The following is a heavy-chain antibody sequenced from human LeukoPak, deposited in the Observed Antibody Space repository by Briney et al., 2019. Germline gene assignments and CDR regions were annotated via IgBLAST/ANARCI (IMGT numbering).Heavy chain of an antibody. CDR2: IYYSGST. CDR1: GGSISSYY. D-gene: IGHD3-22*01. V-gene: IGHV4-59*01. Sequence: SETLSLTCTVSGGSISSYYWSWIRQPPGKGLEWIGYIYYSGSTNYNPSLKSRVTISVDTSKNQFSLKLSSVTAADTAVYYCARHAPGGYYSTWYFDLWGRGTLVTVSS. CDR3: ARHAPGGYYSTWYFDL. J-gene: IGHJ2*01.